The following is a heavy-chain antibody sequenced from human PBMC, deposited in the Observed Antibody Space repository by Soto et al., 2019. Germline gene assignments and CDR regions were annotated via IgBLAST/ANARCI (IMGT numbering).Heavy chain of an antibody. J-gene: IGHJ5*02. CDR1: GFTFSSYW. CDR3: TRAVGLENYQAVFDP. V-gene: IGHV3-74*01. D-gene: IGHD1-7*01. CDR2: INSDGSST. Sequence: GGSLRLSCAASGFTFSSYWMHWVRQAPGKGLVWVSRINSDGSSTSYADSVKGRFTIPRDDSKNTAYLQMNSLKTGDTAVYYCTRAVGLENYQAVFDPWGQGTLVTVSS.